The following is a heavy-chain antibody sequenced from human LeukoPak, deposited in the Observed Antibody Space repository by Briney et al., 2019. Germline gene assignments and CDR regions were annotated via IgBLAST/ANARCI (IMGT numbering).Heavy chain of an antibody. D-gene: IGHD3-22*01. V-gene: IGHV4-39*07. CDR2: IYYSGST. J-gene: IGHJ4*02. Sequence: PSETLSLTCTVSGGSISSSSYYWGWIRQPPGKGLEWIGNIYYSGSTYYNPSLKSRVTMSVDTSKNQFSLELSSVTAADTAVYYCARKPIVNSAWYYFDYWGQGTLVTVSS. CDR1: GGSISSSSYY. CDR3: ARKPIVNSAWYYFDY.